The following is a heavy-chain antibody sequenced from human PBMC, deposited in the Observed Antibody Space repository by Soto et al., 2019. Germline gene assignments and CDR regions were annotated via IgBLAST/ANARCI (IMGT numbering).Heavy chain of an antibody. CDR2: ISAYNGNT. CDR3: ASEPIAVAEYNWFSP. D-gene: IGHD6-19*01. CDR1: GYTFTSYG. J-gene: IGHJ5*02. Sequence: QVQLVQSGAEVKKPGASVKVSCKASGYTFTSYGISWVRQAPGQGLEWMGWISAYNGNTNYAQKLQGRVTMTTDTSTSISYMELRSLRSDDTAVYYCASEPIAVAEYNWFSPWGQGTLVTVSS. V-gene: IGHV1-18*01.